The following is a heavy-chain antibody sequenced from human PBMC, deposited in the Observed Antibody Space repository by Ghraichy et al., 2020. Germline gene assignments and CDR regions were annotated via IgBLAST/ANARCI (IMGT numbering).Heavy chain of an antibody. CDR2: INSDGSST. CDR1: GFTFSSYW. V-gene: IGHV3-74*01. D-gene: IGHD5-24*01. CDR3: ATIQTERWLQPQEDY. J-gene: IGHJ4*02. Sequence: GGSLRLSCAASGFTFSSYWMHWVRQAPGKGLVWVARINSDGSSTSYADSVKGRFTISRDNAKNTLYLQMNSLRAEDTAVYYSATIQTERWLQPQEDYWGQGTLVTVSS.